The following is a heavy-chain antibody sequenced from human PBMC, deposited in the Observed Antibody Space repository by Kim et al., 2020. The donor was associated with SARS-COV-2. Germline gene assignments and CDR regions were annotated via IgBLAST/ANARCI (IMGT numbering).Heavy chain of an antibody. Sequence: GGSLRLSCAASGFTVSSNYMSWVRQAPGKGLEWVSVIYSGGSTYYADSVKGRFTISRDNSKNTLYLQMNSLRAEDTAVYYCARDRIAAAGPSLYYYYGMDVWGQGTTVTVSS. CDR1: GFTVSSNY. CDR3: ARDRIAAAGPSLYYYYGMDV. CDR2: IYSGGST. V-gene: IGHV3-53*01. D-gene: IGHD6-13*01. J-gene: IGHJ6*02.